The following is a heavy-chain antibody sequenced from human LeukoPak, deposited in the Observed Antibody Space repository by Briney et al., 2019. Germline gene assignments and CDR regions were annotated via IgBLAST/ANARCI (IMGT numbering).Heavy chain of an antibody. CDR1: GYTFTSYD. D-gene: IGHD5-24*01. J-gene: IGHJ6*03. CDR2: MNPNSGNT. Sequence: ASVKVSCKASGYTFTSYDINWVRQATGQGLEWMGWMNPNSGNTGYAQKFQGRVTITADKSTSTAYTELSSLRSEDTAVYYCARDRWLQSHYYYYYYMDVWGKGTTVTVSS. CDR3: ARDRWLQSHYYYYYYMDV. V-gene: IGHV1-8*01.